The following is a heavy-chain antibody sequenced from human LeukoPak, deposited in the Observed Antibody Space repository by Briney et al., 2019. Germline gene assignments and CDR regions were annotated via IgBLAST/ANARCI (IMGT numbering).Heavy chain of an antibody. J-gene: IGHJ3*02. CDR3: ARGLWFGDLYDSFTFGI. V-gene: IGHV4-59*01. CDR2: TFYSGST. CDR1: GGSTGTYY. D-gene: IGHD3-10*01. Sequence: SETLSLTCTLSGGSTGTYYWNWIRQLPGKGLEWIGNTFYSGSTNYNPSLKSRVIISVDTSKNQFSLHLSSVTAADTAVYYCARGLWFGDLYDSFTFGIWGQGTMVPVSS.